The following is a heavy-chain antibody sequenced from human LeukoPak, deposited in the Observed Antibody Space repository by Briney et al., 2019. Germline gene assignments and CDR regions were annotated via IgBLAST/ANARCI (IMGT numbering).Heavy chain of an antibody. CDR2: ISWDGGST. J-gene: IGHJ4*02. CDR1: GFTFDEYA. Sequence: GGSLRLSCAASGFTFDEYAMHWVCQAPGKGLEWVSLISWDGGSTYYADSVKGRFTISRDNSKNSLYLQMNSLRAEDTALYYCAKDGDIVGATYLGYWGQGTLVTVSS. CDR3: AKDGDIVGATYLGY. V-gene: IGHV3-43D*03. D-gene: IGHD1-26*01.